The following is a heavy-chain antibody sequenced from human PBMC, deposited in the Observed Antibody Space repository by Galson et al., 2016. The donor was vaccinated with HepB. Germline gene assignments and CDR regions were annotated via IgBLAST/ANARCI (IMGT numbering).Heavy chain of an antibody. CDR2: FDPEDGET. CDR3: ATVGSYTTSSPYYYYFFGMDV. V-gene: IGHV1-24*01. D-gene: IGHD3-10*01. CDR1: GNSLAELF. Sequence: SCKVSGNSLAELFIHWVRLAPGKGLEWMGGFDPEDGETTYAQKFQGRVRMTEDTSTDTGYMELSSLRYDDTAVYYCATVGSYTTSSPYYYYFFGMDVWGKGTTVTVSS. J-gene: IGHJ6*04.